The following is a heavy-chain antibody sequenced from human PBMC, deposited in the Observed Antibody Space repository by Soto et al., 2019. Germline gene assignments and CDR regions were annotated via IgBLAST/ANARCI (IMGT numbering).Heavy chain of an antibody. CDR3: ARDAKYNPSGIDY. CDR2: IYYSGTT. CDR1: GGSINSGGYY. V-gene: IGHV4-30-4*01. J-gene: IGHJ4*02. D-gene: IGHD2-15*01. Sequence: SETLSLTCTVSGGSINSGGYYWSWIRQPPGKGLEWIGYIYYSGTTYYNPSLKSRVTISVDTSENQFSLRLTSVTAADTAVYYCARDAKYNPSGIDYWGQGTLVTSPQ.